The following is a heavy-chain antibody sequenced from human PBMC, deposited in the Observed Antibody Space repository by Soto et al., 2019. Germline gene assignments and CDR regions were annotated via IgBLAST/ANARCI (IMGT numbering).Heavy chain of an antibody. V-gene: IGHV3-48*03. Sequence: PGGSLRLSCAASGFTFSSYEMNWVRQAPGKGLEWVSYISSSGSTIYYADSVKGRFTISRDNAKNSLYLQMNSLRAEDTAVYYCARGTHRDGYPMDYWGQGTLVTVSS. CDR3: ARGTHRDGYPMDY. D-gene: IGHD5-12*01. CDR1: GFTFSSYE. CDR2: ISSSGSTI. J-gene: IGHJ4*02.